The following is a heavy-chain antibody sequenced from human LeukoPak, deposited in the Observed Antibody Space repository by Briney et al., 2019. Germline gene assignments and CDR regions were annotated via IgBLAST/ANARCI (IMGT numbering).Heavy chain of an antibody. D-gene: IGHD5-24*01. J-gene: IGHJ5*02. CDR1: GGSISSSSYY. Sequence: SETLSLTCTVSGGSISSSSYYWGWIRQPPGKGLEWIGSIYYSGSTYYNPSLKSRVTISVDTSKNQFSLKLSSVTAADTAVYYCARVRGRNWFDPWGQGTLVTVSS. CDR3: ARVRGRNWFDP. V-gene: IGHV4-39*07. CDR2: IYYSGST.